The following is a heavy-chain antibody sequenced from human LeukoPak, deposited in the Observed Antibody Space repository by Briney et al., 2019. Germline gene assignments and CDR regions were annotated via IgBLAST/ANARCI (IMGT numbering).Heavy chain of an antibody. CDR3: AKDKGVAAPYYFDY. CDR2: ISGSGGST. J-gene: IGHJ4*02. CDR1: GFTFSSYA. V-gene: IGHV3-23*01. D-gene: IGHD2-15*01. Sequence: GGSLRLSCAASGFTFSSYAMSWVRQAPGKGLEWVSAISGSGGSTYYADSVKGRFTISRDNSKNSLYLQMNSLRTEDTALYYCAKDKGVAAPYYFDYWGQGTLVTVSS.